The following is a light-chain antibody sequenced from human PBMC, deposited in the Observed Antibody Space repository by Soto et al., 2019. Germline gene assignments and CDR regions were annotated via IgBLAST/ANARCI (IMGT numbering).Light chain of an antibody. Sequence: MQMTQSPSSVCGSIGDRVTITCRASQGISSYLAWYQQKPGKAPKLLIYAASTLQSGVPSRFSGSGSGTDFTLTISCLQSEDFATYYCQQYYSYPLTFGQGTRLEIK. CDR2: AAS. V-gene: IGKV1-8*01. CDR3: QQYYSYPLT. J-gene: IGKJ5*01. CDR1: QGISSY.